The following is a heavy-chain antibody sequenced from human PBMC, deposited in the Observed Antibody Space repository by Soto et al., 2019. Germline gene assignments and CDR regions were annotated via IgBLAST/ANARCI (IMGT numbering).Heavy chain of an antibody. J-gene: IGHJ4*02. Sequence: EVQLVESGGGLVQPGGSLRLSCAASGFTFSSYSMNWVRQAPGKGLEWVSYISSSSSTIYYADSVKGRFTISRDNAKNSLYLQMNSLRDEDTAVYYCARKRDYYGSGIDYWDQGTLVTVSS. V-gene: IGHV3-48*02. CDR2: ISSSSSTI. CDR3: ARKRDYYGSGIDY. CDR1: GFTFSSYS. D-gene: IGHD3-10*01.